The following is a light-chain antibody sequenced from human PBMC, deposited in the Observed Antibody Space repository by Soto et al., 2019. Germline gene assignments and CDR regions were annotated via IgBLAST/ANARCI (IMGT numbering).Light chain of an antibody. V-gene: IGKV3-15*01. J-gene: IGKJ1*01. CDR2: GAS. Sequence: EIVMTQSPATLSVSPGERAILSCRASESIFSNLAWYQQKPGQAPRLLIYGASTRATGIPAKFSGSGSETELTLTISSLQSEDFAVYSCQQYNEWPTFGQGTKVEIK. CDR1: ESIFSN. CDR3: QQYNEWPT.